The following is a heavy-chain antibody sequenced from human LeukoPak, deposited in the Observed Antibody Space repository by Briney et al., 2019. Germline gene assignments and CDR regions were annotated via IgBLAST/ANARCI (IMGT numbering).Heavy chain of an antibody. J-gene: IGHJ4*02. V-gene: IGHV3-23*01. CDR1: GFTFSSYG. CDR3: AKDRLRYCSGGNCYSPVDY. Sequence: GGSLRLSCAASGFTFSSYGMSWVRQAPGKGLEWVSAISGGGGSTYYADSVKGRFTISRDNSKNTLYLQMNSLRAEDTAVYYCAKDRLRYCSGGNCYSPVDYWGQGTLVTVSS. D-gene: IGHD2-15*01. CDR2: ISGGGGST.